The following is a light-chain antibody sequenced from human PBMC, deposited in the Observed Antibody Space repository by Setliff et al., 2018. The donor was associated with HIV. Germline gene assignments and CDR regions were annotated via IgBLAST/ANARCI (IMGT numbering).Light chain of an antibody. V-gene: IGLV2-14*03. CDR2: DVT. CDR1: SSDIGAYNY. Sequence: QSVLTQPASVSGSPGQSITISRTGTSSDIGAYNYVSWYQQYPGKAPKLVIYDVTIRPSGVSNRFSGSKSGNTASLTISGLQAEDEGDYYCYSYTAGTSYVFGGGTKVTVL. CDR3: YSYTAGTSYV. J-gene: IGLJ1*01.